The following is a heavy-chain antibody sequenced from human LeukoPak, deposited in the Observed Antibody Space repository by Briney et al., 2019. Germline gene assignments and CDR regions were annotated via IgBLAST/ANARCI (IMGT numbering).Heavy chain of an antibody. V-gene: IGHV3-30*04. J-gene: IGHJ4*02. CDR3: ARVSGVVGATPFDH. CDR1: EFIFSTYA. Sequence: GRSLRLSCAASEFIFSTYAMHWVRQAPGKGLEWVAGISYDESNKYYADSVKGRFTISRDNFKNTLYLQMNSLRADDTAVYYCARVSGVVGATPFDHWGQGTLVTVSS. D-gene: IGHD1-26*01. CDR2: ISYDESNK.